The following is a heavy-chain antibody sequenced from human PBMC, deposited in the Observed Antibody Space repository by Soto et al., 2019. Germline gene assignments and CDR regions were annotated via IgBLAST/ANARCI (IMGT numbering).Heavy chain of an antibody. Sequence: QVQLQESGPGLVKPSGTLSLTCSASGGSISSSNWWSWVRQPPGKGLEWIGEIYHSGNTNYNTSLQSRVTMAVAKSSKQCSLKLGSVTAADTAVYYCARRWGEGRVDYWGQGTLVTVSS. CDR3: ARRWGEGRVDY. CDR2: IYHSGNT. J-gene: IGHJ4*02. CDR1: GGSISSSNW. V-gene: IGHV4-4*02. D-gene: IGHD3-10*01.